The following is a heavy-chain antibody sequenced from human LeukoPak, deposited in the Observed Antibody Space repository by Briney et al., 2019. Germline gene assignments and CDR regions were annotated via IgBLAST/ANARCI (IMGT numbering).Heavy chain of an antibody. D-gene: IGHD3-22*01. CDR2: ISHSGST. J-gene: IGHJ4*02. Sequence: PSETLSLTCAVSDYSISSAHYWGWIRQPPGKGLEWIGGISHSGSTYYNPSLKSRVTISVDTSKNQFSLKLTSVTAADTAVYYCARHGVSGYDSSGYLGSSFFDSWGQGTLVTVSS. V-gene: IGHV4-38-2*01. CDR1: DYSISSAHY. CDR3: ARHGVSGYDSSGYLGSSFFDS.